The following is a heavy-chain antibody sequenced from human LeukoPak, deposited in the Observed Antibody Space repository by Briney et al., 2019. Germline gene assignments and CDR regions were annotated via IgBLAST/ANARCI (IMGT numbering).Heavy chain of an antibody. V-gene: IGHV1-2*02. D-gene: IGHD3-3*01. J-gene: IGHJ6*02. CDR2: INPNSGGT. CDR3: ARANNWSGYFSYYYYGMDG. CDR1: GYTFTGYY. Sequence: GASVKVSCKASGYTFTGYYMHWVRQAPGQGLEWMGWINPNSGGTNYAQKFQGRVTMTRDTSISTAYMELSRLRSDDTAVYYCARANNWSGYFSYYYYGMDGWGQGTTVTVSS.